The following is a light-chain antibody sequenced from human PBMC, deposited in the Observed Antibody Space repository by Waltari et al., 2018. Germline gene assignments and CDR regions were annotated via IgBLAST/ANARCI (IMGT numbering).Light chain of an antibody. CDR2: KAS. Sequence: DIQMTQSPSTLSASVGDRVTITCRASQSISSWLAWYQQKPGKAPKLLIYKASSLESGVPSRFSGSGSGTEFTLTISSLQPDDFATYYCQQYNSYSRTXGQGTKLEIK. CDR1: QSISSW. V-gene: IGKV1-5*03. CDR3: QQYNSYSRT. J-gene: IGKJ2*01.